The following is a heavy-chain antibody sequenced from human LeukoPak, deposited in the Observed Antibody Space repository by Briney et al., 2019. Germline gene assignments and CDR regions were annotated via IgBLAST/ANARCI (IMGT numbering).Heavy chain of an antibody. CDR2: IKSKTYGATR. CDR3: TEGLGKTDFDN. V-gene: IGHV3-15*01. CDR1: GFTFSSYT. D-gene: IGHD6-19*01. Sequence: GGSLRLSCAASGFTFSSYTMHWVRQAPGKGLEWVGRIKSKTYGATRDYAAPVKGRFAISRDDSKNTVYLQMNSLKTEDTAVCYCTEGLGKTDFDNWGQGILVTVSS. J-gene: IGHJ4*02.